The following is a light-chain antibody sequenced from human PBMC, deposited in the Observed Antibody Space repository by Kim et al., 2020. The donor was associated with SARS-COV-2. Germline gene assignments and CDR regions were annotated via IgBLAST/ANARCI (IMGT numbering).Light chain of an antibody. CDR2: DTD. Sequence: LGQTVRITCQGDSLRSHYASWYRQNPGQAPILVIYDTDNRPSGIPDRFSGSSSGHTASLTITGAQAEDEADYYCNSRDSSGYNVVFGGGTKLTVL. V-gene: IGLV3-19*01. J-gene: IGLJ2*01. CDR1: SLRSHY. CDR3: NSRDSSGYNVV.